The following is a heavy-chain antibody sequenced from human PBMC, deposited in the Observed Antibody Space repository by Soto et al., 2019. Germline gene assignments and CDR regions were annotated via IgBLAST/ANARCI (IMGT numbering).Heavy chain of an antibody. CDR2: IKHDGSET. CDR1: GFTFSDFW. V-gene: IGHV3-7*01. J-gene: IGHJ4*02. CDR3: ARGGSWGPDF. Sequence: EVQVVESGGDLVQPGGSLRLSCVVSGFTFSDFWMSWVRQAPGKGLDWVANIKHDGSETYYVGSVEGRFTISRDNTKDSLYLQMNSLRADDTAVYYCARGGSWGPDFWGQGTLVTVSS. D-gene: IGHD2-15*01.